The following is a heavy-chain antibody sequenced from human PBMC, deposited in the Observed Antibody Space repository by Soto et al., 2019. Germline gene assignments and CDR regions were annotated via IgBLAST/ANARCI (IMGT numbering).Heavy chain of an antibody. Sequence: GALRLSCAASGFTFSSYWMSWVRQAPGKGLEWVANIKQDGSEKYYVDSVKGRFTISRDNAKNSLYLQMNSLRAEDTAVYYCARDLGVLLWFGEYQALDYWGQGTLVTVSS. CDR1: GFTFSSYW. CDR3: ARDLGVLLWFGEYQALDY. D-gene: IGHD3-10*01. CDR2: IKQDGSEK. J-gene: IGHJ4*02. V-gene: IGHV3-7*01.